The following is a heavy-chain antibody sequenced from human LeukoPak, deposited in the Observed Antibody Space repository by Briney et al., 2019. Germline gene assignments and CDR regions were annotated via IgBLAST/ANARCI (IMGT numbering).Heavy chain of an antibody. V-gene: IGHV4-59*08. D-gene: IGHD3-22*01. CDR2: IYYSGST. CDR1: GGSISSYY. CDR3: ARGRDSRGYQFMGFDS. J-gene: IGHJ4*02. Sequence: SETLSLTCTASGGSISSYYWSWIRQPPGKGLEWIGYIYYSGSTNYNPSLKSRVSISVDVSKNQFSLRLTSVTAADTAVYYCARGRDSRGYQFMGFDSWGQGTLVTVSS.